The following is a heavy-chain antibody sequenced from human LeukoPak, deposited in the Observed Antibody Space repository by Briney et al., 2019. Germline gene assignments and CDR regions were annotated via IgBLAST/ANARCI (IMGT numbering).Heavy chain of an antibody. V-gene: IGHV1-2*02. CDR2: INSNSGGT. CDR3: ARTSIAARRADFDS. CDR1: GYTFTDYY. J-gene: IGHJ4*02. Sequence: GASVRVSCKTSGYTFTDYYIHWVRQAPGQGLEWMGWINSNSGGTSYAQKFQGRVTLARATPTRTAYMELNRLTSDDTAVYYCARTSIAARRADFDSWGQGTVVTVSS. D-gene: IGHD6-6*01.